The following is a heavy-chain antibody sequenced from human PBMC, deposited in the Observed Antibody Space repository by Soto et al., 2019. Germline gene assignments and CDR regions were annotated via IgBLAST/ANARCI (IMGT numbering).Heavy chain of an antibody. V-gene: IGHV1-8*01. CDR1: GYTFTSYD. J-gene: IGHJ5*02. D-gene: IGHD2-2*01. Sequence: QVQLVQSGAEVKKPGASVKVPCKASGYTFTSYDINWVRQATGEGLEWMGWMNANSGNTGYAQKFQGRVTMTRNTSLSTAYMELSSLRSEDTAVYYCARGGGDCISTSCYGEGVNNWFDPWGQGTLVTVSS. CDR2: MNANSGNT. CDR3: ARGGGDCISTSCYGEGVNNWFDP.